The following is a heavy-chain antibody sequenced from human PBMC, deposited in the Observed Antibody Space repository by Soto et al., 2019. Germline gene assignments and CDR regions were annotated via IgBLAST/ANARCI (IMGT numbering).Heavy chain of an antibody. V-gene: IGHV4-59*08. J-gene: IGHJ3*01. D-gene: IGHD2-15*01. CDR3: AQTELGHCRGGSCYPAGFDV. Sequence: QVQLQESGPGLVKPSETLSLTCTVSGGSIRSYYWSWIRQPPGKGLEWIGDISDSGSTNYKPSLEGRVSISVNTSKKQFSLMLRSVTATDTAVYYCAQTELGHCRGGSCYPAGFDVWGHGTMVTVSS. CDR1: GGSIRSYY. CDR2: ISDSGST.